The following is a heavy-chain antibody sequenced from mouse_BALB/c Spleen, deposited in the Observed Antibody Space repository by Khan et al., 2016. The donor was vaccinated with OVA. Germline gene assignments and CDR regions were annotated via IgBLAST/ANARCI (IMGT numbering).Heavy chain of an antibody. CDR1: GFSLTSYG. V-gene: IGHV2-9*02. J-gene: IGHJ1*01. Sequence: QVQLKESGPGLVAPSQSLSITCTVSGFSLTSYGVHWVRQPPGKGLAWLGVIWAGGSTHYNSALMSRLRIRKDNSKSQVFFKINSLQNADTAMYYRARNDDNYVEYFDVWGAGTTVTVSS. D-gene: IGHD2-1*01. CDR3: ARNDDNYVEYFDV. CDR2: IWAGGST.